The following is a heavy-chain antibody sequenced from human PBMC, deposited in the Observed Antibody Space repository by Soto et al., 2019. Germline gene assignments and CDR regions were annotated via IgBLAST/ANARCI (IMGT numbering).Heavy chain of an antibody. CDR2: IDWDDDK. V-gene: IGHV2-70*04. CDR1: GFSFTTSEMR. Sequence: GSGPTLVNPTQTLTLTCTFSGFSFTTSEMRVGWIRQPPGKALEWLARIDWDDDKFYSTSLKTRLTISKDTSKNLVVLTMTNMDPVDTATYYCAHIEVSGSAFDIWGQGTMVT. J-gene: IGHJ3*02. D-gene: IGHD2-15*01. CDR3: AHIEVSGSAFDI.